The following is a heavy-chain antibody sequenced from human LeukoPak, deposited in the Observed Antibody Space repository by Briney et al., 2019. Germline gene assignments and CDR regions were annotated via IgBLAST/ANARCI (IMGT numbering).Heavy chain of an antibody. D-gene: IGHD5-18*01. Sequence: GGSLRLSCAASGFSFSSYWMNWVRQAPGKGLEGVANIKQDGSEKYYVDSVKGRFTISRDNAKNSLYLQMNSLRAEDTAVYYCASGGYSFFYWGQGTLVTVSS. CDR3: ASGGYSFFY. J-gene: IGHJ4*02. CDR1: GFSFSSYW. V-gene: IGHV3-7*03. CDR2: IKQDGSEK.